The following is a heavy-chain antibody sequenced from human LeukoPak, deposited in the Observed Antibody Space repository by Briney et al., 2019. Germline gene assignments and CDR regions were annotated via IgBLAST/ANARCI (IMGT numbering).Heavy chain of an antibody. CDR2: IYYSGNT. V-gene: IGHV4-39*01. CDR3: ARRRTYDILTGYPQYYFDY. Sequence: LETLSLTCSVSGGSISTSPYYWGWIRQPPRKGLEWIGDIYYSGNTYYNPSLKSRVTISVDTSKNQVYLKVTSVTAADTALYYCARRRTYDILTGYPQYYFDYWGQGALVTVSS. D-gene: IGHD3-9*01. J-gene: IGHJ4*02. CDR1: GGSISTSPYY.